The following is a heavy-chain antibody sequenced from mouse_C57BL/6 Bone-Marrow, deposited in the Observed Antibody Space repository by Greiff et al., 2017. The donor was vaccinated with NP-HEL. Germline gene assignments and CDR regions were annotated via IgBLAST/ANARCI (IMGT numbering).Heavy chain of an antibody. CDR2: ISSGGSYT. V-gene: IGHV5-6*01. CDR3: ARLGTTVYAMDY. CDR1: GFTFSSYG. D-gene: IGHD1-1*01. J-gene: IGHJ4*01. Sequence: EVQRVESGGDLVKPGGSLKLSCAASGFTFSSYGMSWVRQTPDKRLESVATISSGGSYTYYPDSVKGRFTISRDNAKNTLYLQISSLKSEDTAMYYCARLGTTVYAMDYWGQGTAVTVSS.